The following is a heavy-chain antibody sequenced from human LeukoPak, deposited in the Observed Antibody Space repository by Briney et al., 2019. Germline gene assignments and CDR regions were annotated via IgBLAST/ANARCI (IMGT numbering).Heavy chain of an antibody. V-gene: IGHV3-23*01. J-gene: IGHJ4*02. CDR1: GFTFSSYA. CDR3: AKSYAVVVPAAIFFDY. Sequence: GGSLRLSCAASGFTFSSYAMSWVRQAPGKGLEWVSAISGSGGSTYYADSVKGRFTISRDNSKNTLYLQMNSLRAEDTAVYYCAKSYAVVVPAAIFFDYWGQGTLVTVSS. D-gene: IGHD2-2*01. CDR2: ISGSGGST.